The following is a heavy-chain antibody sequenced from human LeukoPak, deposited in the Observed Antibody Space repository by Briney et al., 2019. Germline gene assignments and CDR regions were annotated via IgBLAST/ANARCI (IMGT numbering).Heavy chain of an antibody. J-gene: IGHJ4*02. V-gene: IGHV4-4*02. CDR2: VHKSGST. D-gene: IGHD1-26*01. CDR3: AKEIVGAPTPGAY. CDR1: TDSITSNW. Sequence: SETLSLTCAVSTDSITSNWWSWVRQAPGKGLEWIGEVHKSGSTNYYPSLQSRVTISIDKSKNQIALELTSVTAADTAVYYCAKEIVGAPTPGAYWGQGILVTVSS.